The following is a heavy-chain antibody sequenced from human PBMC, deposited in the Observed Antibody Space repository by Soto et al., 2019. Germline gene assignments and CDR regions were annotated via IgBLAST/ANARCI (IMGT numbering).Heavy chain of an antibody. D-gene: IGHD2-2*01. V-gene: IGHV3-11*01. CDR3: ARAPRYCSSTSCYSNYYYYYMDV. CDR1: GFTFSDYY. J-gene: IGHJ6*03. CDR2: ISSSGSTI. Sequence: GGSLRLSCAASGFTFSDYYMSWIRQAPGKGLEWVSYISSSGSTIYYADSVKGRFTISRDNAKNSLYLQMNSLRAEDTAVYYCARAPRYCSSTSCYSNYYYYYMDVWGKGTTVTVSS.